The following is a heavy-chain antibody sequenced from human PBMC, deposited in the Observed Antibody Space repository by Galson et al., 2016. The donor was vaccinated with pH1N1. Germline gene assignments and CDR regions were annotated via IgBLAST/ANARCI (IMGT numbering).Heavy chain of an antibody. J-gene: IGHJ4*02. CDR1: GYTFITYG. Sequence: QSGAEVKNPGASVKVSCKASGYTFITYGITWVRQAPGQGLEWMGWISGYNGNTNYAQKLQGRVTMTTDTFTSTAYMELRSLRSYDTAVYYCARSLAWNYGDYWGQGTLVTVSS. V-gene: IGHV1-18*01. CDR2: ISGYNGNT. D-gene: IGHD1-7*01. CDR3: ARSLAWNYGDY.